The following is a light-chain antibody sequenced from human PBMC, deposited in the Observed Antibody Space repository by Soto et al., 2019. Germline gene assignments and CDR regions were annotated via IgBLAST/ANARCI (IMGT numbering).Light chain of an antibody. V-gene: IGLV2-14*03. J-gene: IGLJ7*01. Sequence: QSALTQPASVSGSPGQSITISCTGTSSDVGGYNYVSWYQHHPGKAPKLMIYDVTNRPSGVSNRFSGSKSGNTASLTISGLQAEDDADYYCSSYTSSNIPVFGGGTQLTVL. CDR2: DVT. CDR1: SSDVGGYNY. CDR3: SSYTSSNIPV.